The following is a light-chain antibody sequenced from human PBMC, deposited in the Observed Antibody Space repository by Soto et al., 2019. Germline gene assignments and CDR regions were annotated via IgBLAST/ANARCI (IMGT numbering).Light chain of an antibody. Sequence: DIQMTQSSSTLCASVGDTVSVTCRASQSVSGWLAWYQQKPGEAPKLLIYDASALPRGVPSRFSGSGSGTKFTLTIASLQPDDFATYYCQQYETFSGTFGPGTKVDIK. CDR2: DAS. J-gene: IGKJ1*01. CDR1: QSVSGW. CDR3: QQYETFSGT. V-gene: IGKV1-5*01.